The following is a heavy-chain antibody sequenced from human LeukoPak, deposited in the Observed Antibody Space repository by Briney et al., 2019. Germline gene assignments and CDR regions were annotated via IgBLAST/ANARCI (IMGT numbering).Heavy chain of an antibody. Sequence: GASVKVSCKDSGYTFTRYYMHWVRQAPGQGLEWMGWIDPNSGGTNYARKFEGRVTMTRDTSISTAYMELSRLRSDDTAVYYCARDRLLPHFDYWGQGTLVTVSS. CDR3: ARDRLLPHFDY. CDR2: IDPNSGGT. D-gene: IGHD1-26*01. CDR1: GYTFTRYY. J-gene: IGHJ4*02. V-gene: IGHV1-2*02.